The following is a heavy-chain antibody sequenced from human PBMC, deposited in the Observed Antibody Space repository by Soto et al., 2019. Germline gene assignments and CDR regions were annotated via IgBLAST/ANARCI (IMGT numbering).Heavy chain of an antibody. CDR1: GGSFSDYY. CDR3: ARRPSYYYYGMDV. Sequence: QVQLQQWGAGLLKPSETLSLTCAVYGGSFSDYYWSWIRQPPGKGLEWIGEINHSGSTNYNPSLKSRVTISVDTSKNQFSLKLSSVTAADTAVYYCARRPSYYYYGMDVWDQGTTVTVSS. V-gene: IGHV4-34*01. J-gene: IGHJ6*02. CDR2: INHSGST.